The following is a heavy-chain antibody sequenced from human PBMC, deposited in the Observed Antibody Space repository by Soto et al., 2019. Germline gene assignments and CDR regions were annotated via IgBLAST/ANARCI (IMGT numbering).Heavy chain of an antibody. D-gene: IGHD6-13*01. CDR1: GFTFSSDW. CDR2: IKEDGSEK. V-gene: IGHV3-7*03. J-gene: IGHJ6*02. Sequence: PGGSLRLSCAASGFTFSSDWMTWVRQAPGKGLEWVANIKEDGSEKYYVDSVKGRFTISRDNAEKSPYLQMNSLRAEDSAVYYCARGIQQLDSWGQGTTVTVSS. CDR3: ARGIQQLDS.